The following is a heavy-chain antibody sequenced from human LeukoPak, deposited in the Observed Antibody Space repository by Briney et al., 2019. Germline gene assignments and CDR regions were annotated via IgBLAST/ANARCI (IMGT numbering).Heavy chain of an antibody. J-gene: IGHJ4*02. D-gene: IGHD2-15*01. Sequence: GGSLRLSCAASGFIVSSNYMSWVRQAPGKGLEWVAAIWYDGSIQYYADSVKGRFTISRDNSKNTLYLQMDSLRAEDTAVYYCARAGYCSGGSCYGSDYWGQGTLVSVSS. CDR1: GFIVSSNY. V-gene: IGHV3-33*08. CDR3: ARAGYCSGGSCYGSDY. CDR2: IWYDGSIQ.